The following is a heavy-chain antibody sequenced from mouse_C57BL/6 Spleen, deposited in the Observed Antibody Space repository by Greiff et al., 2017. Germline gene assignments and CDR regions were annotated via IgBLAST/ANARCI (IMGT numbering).Heavy chain of an antibody. CDR3: TSYDPTGWCAY. CDR1: GYTFTDYE. J-gene: IGHJ3*01. CDR2: IDPETGGT. Sequence: VQLQQSGAELVRPGASVTLSCKASGYTFTDYEMHWVKQTPVHGLEWIGAIDPETGGTAYNQKFKGKAILTADTSSSTAYMELRSLTSEDSAVYYCTSYDPTGWCAYWGQGTLVTVSA. D-gene: IGHD2-3*01. V-gene: IGHV1-15*01.